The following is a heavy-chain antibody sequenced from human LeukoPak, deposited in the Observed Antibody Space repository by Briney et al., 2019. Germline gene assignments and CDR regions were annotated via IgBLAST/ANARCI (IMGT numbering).Heavy chain of an antibody. CDR1: GFTFSRYW. V-gene: IGHV3-74*01. Sequence: GGSLRLSCAASGFTFSRYWMHWVRQAPGKGLVWVSRISPDGSRTTYADSVKGRFTISRDNAKNTVYLQMNSLRAEDTAVYYCAQLLDDNPIRWYFALWGRGTLVTVSS. D-gene: IGHD1-14*01. J-gene: IGHJ2*01. CDR3: AQLLDDNPIRWYFAL. CDR2: ISPDGSRT.